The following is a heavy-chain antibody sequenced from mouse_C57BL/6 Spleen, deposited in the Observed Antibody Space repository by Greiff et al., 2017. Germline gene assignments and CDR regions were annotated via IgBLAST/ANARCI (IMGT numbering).Heavy chain of an antibody. Sequence: QVQLQQPGAELVKPGASVKLSCKASGYTFTSYWMHWVKQRPGQGLEWIGMIHPNSGSNNYHENFKSKATLTVDKSSRTAYMQLSSLTSEDSAVYYCAREGYYDYDAWFAYWGQGTLVTVSA. CDR3: AREGYYDYDAWFAY. D-gene: IGHD2-4*01. V-gene: IGHV1-64*01. J-gene: IGHJ3*01. CDR1: GYTFTSYW. CDR2: IHPNSGSN.